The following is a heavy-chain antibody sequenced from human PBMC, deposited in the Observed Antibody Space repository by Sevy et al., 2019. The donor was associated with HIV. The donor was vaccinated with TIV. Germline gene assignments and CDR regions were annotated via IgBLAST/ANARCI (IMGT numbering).Heavy chain of an antibody. Sequence: ASVKGSCKASGYTFTGYYMHWVRQAPGQGLEWMGWINPNSGGTNYAQKFQGRVTMTRDTSISTAYMELSRLRSDDTAVYYCARDVAPSSGYYHYYFDYWGQGTLVTVSS. CDR1: GYTFTGYY. V-gene: IGHV1-2*02. J-gene: IGHJ4*02. D-gene: IGHD3-22*01. CDR3: ARDVAPSSGYYHYYFDY. CDR2: INPNSGGT.